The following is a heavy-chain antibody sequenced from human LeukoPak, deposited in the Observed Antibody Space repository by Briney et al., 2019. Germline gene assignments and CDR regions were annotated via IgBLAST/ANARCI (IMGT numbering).Heavy chain of an antibody. CDR2: IKPDGGDK. Sequence: GGSLRLSCAASGFTFSTYWMAWVRQAPGKGLEWVATIKPDGGDKYYVDSVKGRFTISRDNARNSLFLQMNSLRAEDTAVYYCARDRSAVAGIDFWGQGTLVTVSS. J-gene: IGHJ4*02. D-gene: IGHD6-19*01. CDR1: GFTFSTYW. V-gene: IGHV3-7*01. CDR3: ARDRSAVAGIDF.